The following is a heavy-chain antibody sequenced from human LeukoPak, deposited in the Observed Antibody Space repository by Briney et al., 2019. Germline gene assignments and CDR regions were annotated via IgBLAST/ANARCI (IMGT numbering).Heavy chain of an antibody. CDR3: ASSTYYDFWSGYYFDY. J-gene: IGHJ4*02. D-gene: IGHD3-3*01. Sequence: GGSLRLSCAASGFTFSSYSLNWVRQAPGKGLEWVSSISSSSSYIYYADSVKGRFTISRDNAKNSLYLQMNSLRAEDTAVYYCASSTYYDFWSGYYFDYWGQGTLVTVSS. CDR2: ISSSSSYI. V-gene: IGHV3-21*01. CDR1: GFTFSSYS.